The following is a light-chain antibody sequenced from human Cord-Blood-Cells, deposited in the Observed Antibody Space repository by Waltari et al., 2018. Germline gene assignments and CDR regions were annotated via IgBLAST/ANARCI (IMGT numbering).Light chain of an antibody. CDR1: QSVSSY. Sequence: EIVLTQSPATLSLSPGERATLPSRASQSVSSYLAWYQQKPGQAPRLLIYDAANRATGIPARFSGSGSGTDFTLTISSLEPEDFAVYYCQQRSNWPPPLTFGGGTKVEIK. CDR3: QQRSNWPPPLT. V-gene: IGKV3-11*01. CDR2: DAA. J-gene: IGKJ4*01.